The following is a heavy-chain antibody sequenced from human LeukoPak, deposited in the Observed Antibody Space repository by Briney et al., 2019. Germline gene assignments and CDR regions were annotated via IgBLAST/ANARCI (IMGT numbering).Heavy chain of an antibody. CDR3: AVDPYSSSWYHY. CDR1: GYTFTGYY. D-gene: IGHD6-13*01. Sequence: GASVKVSCKASGYTFTGYYMHWVRQAPGQELEWMGWINPNSGGTNYAQKFQGRVTMTRDTSISTAYMELSRLRSDDTAVYYCAVDPYSSSWYHYWGQGTLVTVSS. CDR2: INPNSGGT. V-gene: IGHV1-2*02. J-gene: IGHJ4*02.